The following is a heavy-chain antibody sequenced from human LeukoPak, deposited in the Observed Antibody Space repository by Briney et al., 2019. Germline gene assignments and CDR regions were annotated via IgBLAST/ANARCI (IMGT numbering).Heavy chain of an antibody. Sequence: GASVKVSCKASGYTFTSYGISWVRQAPGQGLEWMGWISAYNGNTNYAQKLQGRVTMTTDTSTSTAYMELRSLRSDDTAVYYCARDRHWYYDSSGFGDGAFDIWGQGTMVTVSS. CDR2: ISAYNGNT. CDR1: GYTFTSYG. CDR3: ARDRHWYYDSSGFGDGAFDI. D-gene: IGHD3-22*01. V-gene: IGHV1-18*01. J-gene: IGHJ3*02.